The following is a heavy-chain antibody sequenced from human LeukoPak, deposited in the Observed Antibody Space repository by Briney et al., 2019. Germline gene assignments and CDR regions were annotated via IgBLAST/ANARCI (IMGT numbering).Heavy chain of an antibody. Sequence: GGSLRLSCAASGFIVSSNFMSWVRQAPGKRLEWVSVIYSGGNTYYADSVKGRFTISRHNSNNMLFLQLDNVRVEDTAVYYCARVLWFGELLLVSNGMDVWGQGTTVTVSS. CDR3: ARVLWFGELLLVSNGMDV. D-gene: IGHD3-10*01. V-gene: IGHV3-53*04. CDR2: IYSGGNT. J-gene: IGHJ6*02. CDR1: GFIVSSNF.